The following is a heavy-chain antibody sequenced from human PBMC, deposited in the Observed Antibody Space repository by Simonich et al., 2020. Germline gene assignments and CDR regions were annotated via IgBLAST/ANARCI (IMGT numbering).Heavy chain of an antibody. CDR2: ISSSSSTI. D-gene: IGHD5-12*01. V-gene: IGHV3-48*01. CDR3: ARDSSYYAFDI. CDR1: GFHFSSYS. J-gene: IGHJ3*02. Sequence: EVQLVESGGGLVQPGGSLRLSCAASGFHFSSYSMNWVRQAPGKGLEWVSYISSSSSTIYYEDAVKGRFTISRENAKNSLYLQMNSLRAEDTAVYYCARDSSYYAFDIWGQGTMVTVSS.